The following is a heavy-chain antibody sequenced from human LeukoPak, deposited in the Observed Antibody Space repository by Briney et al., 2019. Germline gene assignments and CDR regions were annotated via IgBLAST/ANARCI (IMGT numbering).Heavy chain of an antibody. CDR1: GGSFSGYY. Sequence: PSETLSLTCAVYGGSFSGYYWSWIRQPPGKGLEWIGEINHSGSTNYNPSLKSRVTISVDTSKNQFSLKLSSVTAADTAVYYCAIPHPSGDDYDAFDIWGQGTMVTVSS. J-gene: IGHJ3*02. CDR3: AIPHPSGDDYDAFDI. D-gene: IGHD4-17*01. CDR2: INHSGST. V-gene: IGHV4-34*01.